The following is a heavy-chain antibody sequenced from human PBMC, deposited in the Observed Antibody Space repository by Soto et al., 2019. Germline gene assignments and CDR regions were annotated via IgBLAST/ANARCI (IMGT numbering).Heavy chain of an antibody. CDR2: INHSGST. D-gene: IGHD2-15*01. CDR3: ARGEREYCSGGSCSPALLYYFDY. J-gene: IGHJ4*02. CDR1: GGSFSGYY. Sequence: PSETLSLTCAVYGGSFSGYYWSWIRQPPGKGLEWIGEINHSGSTNYNPSLKSRVTISVDTSKNQFSLKLSSVTAADTAVYYCARGEREYCSGGSCSPALLYYFDYWGQGTLVTVS. V-gene: IGHV4-34*01.